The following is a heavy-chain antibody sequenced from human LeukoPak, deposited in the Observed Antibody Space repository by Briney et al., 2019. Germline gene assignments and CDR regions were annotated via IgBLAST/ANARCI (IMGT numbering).Heavy chain of an antibody. CDR3: VKGFVHPTYYFDY. J-gene: IGHJ4*02. CDR2: ITGSGDGT. CDR1: GFTFSNYA. V-gene: IGHV3-23*01. D-gene: IGHD3-10*01. Sequence: PGGSLRLSCAASGFTFSNYAMMWVRQAPGKRLEWVSSITGSGDGTYYADSVRGRFTISRDNSENTLYLQLNSLRADDTAVYFCVKGFVHPTYYFDYLGQGTLVTVSS.